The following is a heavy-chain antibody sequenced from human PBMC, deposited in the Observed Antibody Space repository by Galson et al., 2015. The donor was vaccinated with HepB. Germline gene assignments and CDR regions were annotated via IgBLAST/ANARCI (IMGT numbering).Heavy chain of an antibody. D-gene: IGHD1-26*01. J-gene: IGHJ3*02. CDR2: ISSSSSYI. CDR3: ARVAVGANAFDI. Sequence: SLRLSCAASGFTFSSYSMNWVRQAPGKGLEWVSSISSSSSYIYYADSVKGRFTISRDNAKNSLYLQMNSLRAEDTAVYYCARVAVGANAFDIWGQGTMVTVSS. V-gene: IGHV3-21*01. CDR1: GFTFSSYS.